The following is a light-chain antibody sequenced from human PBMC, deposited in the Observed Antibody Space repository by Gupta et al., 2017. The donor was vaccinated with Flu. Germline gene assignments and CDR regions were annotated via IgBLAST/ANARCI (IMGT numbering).Light chain of an antibody. Sequence: DIHMTQSPSSLSASVGDRVTITCRASQSISSYLNWYQQKPGKAPKLLIYAASSVQSGVPSRFSGSGSGTDFTLTISSLQPEDFATYYCQQSYSTPYSFGQGTKLEIK. J-gene: IGKJ2*03. V-gene: IGKV1-39*01. CDR3: QQSYSTPYS. CDR1: QSISSY. CDR2: AAS.